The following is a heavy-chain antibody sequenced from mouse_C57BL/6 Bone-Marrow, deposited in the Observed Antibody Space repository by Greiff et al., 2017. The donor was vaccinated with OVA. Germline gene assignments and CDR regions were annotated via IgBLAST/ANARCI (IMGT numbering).Heavy chain of an antibody. CDR1: GYSFTGYY. V-gene: IGHV1-42*01. Sequence: EVKLVESGPELVKPGASVKISCKASGYSFTGYYMNWVKQSPEKSLEWIGEINPSTGGTTYNQKFKAKATLTVDKSSSTAYMQLKSLTSEDSAVYYCASSSYYSNYGHYWGQGTTLTVSS. CDR3: ASSSYYSNYGHY. D-gene: IGHD2-5*01. CDR2: INPSTGGT. J-gene: IGHJ2*01.